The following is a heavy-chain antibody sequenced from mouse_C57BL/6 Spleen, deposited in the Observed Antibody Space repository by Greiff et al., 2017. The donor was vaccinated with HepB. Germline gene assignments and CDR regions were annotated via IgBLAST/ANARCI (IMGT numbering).Heavy chain of an antibody. CDR2: INPSSGYT. V-gene: IGHV1-4*01. CDR1: GYTFTSYT. D-gene: IGHD2-5*01. J-gene: IGHJ2*01. CDR3: ARDYSNYNYFDY. Sequence: VQLQQSGAELARPGASVKMSCKASGYTFTSYTMHWVKQRPGQGLEWIGYINPSSGYTKYNQKFKDKATLTADKSCSTAYMQLSSLTSEDSAVYYCARDYSNYNYFDYWGQGTTLTVSS.